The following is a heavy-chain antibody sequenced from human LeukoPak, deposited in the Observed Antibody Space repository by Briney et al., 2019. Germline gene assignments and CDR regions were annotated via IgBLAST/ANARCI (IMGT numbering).Heavy chain of an antibody. J-gene: IGHJ6*04. Sequence: GASVKVSCKASGYTFTSYAMHWVRRAPGQRLEWMGWINAGNGNTKYSQEFQGRVTMTRNTSISTAYMELSSLRSEDTAVYYCARGRITMVRGVIKYFLDVWGKGTTVTISS. CDR2: INAGNGNT. D-gene: IGHD3-10*01. CDR3: ARGRITMVRGVIKYFLDV. CDR1: GYTFTSYA. V-gene: IGHV1-3*03.